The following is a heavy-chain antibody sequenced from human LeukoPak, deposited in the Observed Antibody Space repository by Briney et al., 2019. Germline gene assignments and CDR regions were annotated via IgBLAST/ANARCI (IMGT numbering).Heavy chain of an antibody. V-gene: IGHV1-2*04. D-gene: IGHD6-13*01. CDR2: INPNSGGT. Sequence: ASVKVSCKASVYTFTGYYMHWVRQAPGQGLEWMGWINPNSGGTNYAQKFQGWVTLTRDTSISTAYMELSRLRSDDTAVYYCARDLAPAIAAAGTVDAFDIWGQGTMVTVSS. CDR1: VYTFTGYY. CDR3: ARDLAPAIAAAGTVDAFDI. J-gene: IGHJ3*02.